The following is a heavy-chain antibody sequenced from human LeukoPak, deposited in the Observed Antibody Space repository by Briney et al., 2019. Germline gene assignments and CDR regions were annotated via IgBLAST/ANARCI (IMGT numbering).Heavy chain of an antibody. CDR2: VNSNDRP. CDR1: GFNFSDYA. V-gene: IGHV3-23*01. Sequence: GGSLRLSCAASGFNFSDYAMTWVRQAPGKGLEWVSTVNSNDRPYYADSVKGRFTISRDNSKNTLYLQMNTLRVEDTALYYCAKARAAVVEAAINYWGQGIPVTVSP. D-gene: IGHD2-15*01. J-gene: IGHJ4*02. CDR3: AKARAAVVEAAINY.